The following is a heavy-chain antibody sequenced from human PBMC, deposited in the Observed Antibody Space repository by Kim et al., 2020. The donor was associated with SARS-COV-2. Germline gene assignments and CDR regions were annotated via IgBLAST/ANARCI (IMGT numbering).Heavy chain of an antibody. Sequence: GGSLRLSCAASGFTFSSYSMNWVRQAPGKGLEWVSYISSSSSTIYYADSVKGRFTISRDNAKNSLYLQMNSLRDEDTAVYYCARAPEYSSSWPYYFDYWGQGTLVTVSS. CDR3: ARAPEYSSSWPYYFDY. V-gene: IGHV3-48*02. D-gene: IGHD6-13*01. CDR2: ISSSSSTI. J-gene: IGHJ4*02. CDR1: GFTFSSYS.